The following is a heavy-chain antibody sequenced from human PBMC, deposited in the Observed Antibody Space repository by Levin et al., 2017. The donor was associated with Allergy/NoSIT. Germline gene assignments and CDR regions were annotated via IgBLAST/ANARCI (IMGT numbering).Heavy chain of an antibody. CDR1: GGTFSSYA. Sequence: SVKVSCKASGGTFSSYAISWVRQAPGQGLEWMGGIIPIFGTANYAQKFQGRVTITADESTSTAYMELSSLRSEDTAVYYCAAYPSLLYGDYVWWGQGTLVTVSS. CDR3: AAYPSLLYGDYVW. V-gene: IGHV1-69*13. J-gene: IGHJ1*01. CDR2: IIPIFGTA. D-gene: IGHD4-17*01.